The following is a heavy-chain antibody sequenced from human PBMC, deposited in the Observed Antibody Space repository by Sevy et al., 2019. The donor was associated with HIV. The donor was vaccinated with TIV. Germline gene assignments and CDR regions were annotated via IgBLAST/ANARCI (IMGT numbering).Heavy chain of an antibody. J-gene: IGHJ3*02. CDR1: GFTFSSHS. Sequence: GGSLRLSCAASGFTFSSHSMNWVRQAPGKGLEWVSSISSSSSYIYYADSLKGRFTMSRDNAKNSLYLQMNSLRAEDTAVYYCARLEYVSTSGAFDIWGQGTMVTVSS. CDR3: ARLEYVSTSGAFDI. CDR2: ISSSSSYI. V-gene: IGHV3-21*01. D-gene: IGHD6-6*01.